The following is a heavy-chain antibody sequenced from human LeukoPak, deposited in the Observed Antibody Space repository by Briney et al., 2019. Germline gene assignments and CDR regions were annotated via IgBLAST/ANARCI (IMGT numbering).Heavy chain of an antibody. D-gene: IGHD6-13*01. J-gene: IGHJ3*02. CDR3: ARDVAAAAPDDAFDI. CDR2: INPNSGGT. V-gene: IGHV1-2*06. CDR1: GFTFNAYY. Sequence: ASVRVSCKASGFTFNAYYIHWVRQAPGQGLEWMGRINPNSGGTNYAQKFQGRVTMTRDTSISTAYMELSRLRSDDTAVYYCARDVAAAAPDDAFDIWGQGTMVTVSS.